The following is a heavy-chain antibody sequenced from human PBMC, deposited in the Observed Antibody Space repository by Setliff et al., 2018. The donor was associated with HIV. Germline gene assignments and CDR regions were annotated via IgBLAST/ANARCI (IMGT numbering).Heavy chain of an antibody. V-gene: IGHV4-39*07. CDR2: IYYGGTT. CDR3: VTTDYFYGRNNFEY. CDR1: GGSIRSIDYF. D-gene: IGHD3-10*01. Sequence: PSETLSLTCTVSGGSIRSIDYFWGWIRQPPGKGLEWLGNIGNIYYGGTTYYNPSLKSRVTLSVDPSKSQFSLKLTSVTAADTALYYCVTTDYFYGRNNFEYWGQGALVTVSS. J-gene: IGHJ4*02.